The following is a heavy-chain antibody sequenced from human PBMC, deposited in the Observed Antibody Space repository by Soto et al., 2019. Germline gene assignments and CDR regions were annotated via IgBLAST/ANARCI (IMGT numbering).Heavy chain of an antibody. V-gene: IGHV3-23*01. J-gene: IGHJ4*02. CDR1: GFTFRNFA. D-gene: IGHD3-3*01. CDR3: AKGGTFFGPDY. Sequence: PGGSLRLSSTASGFTFRNFARRWVRQAPGKGLEWVSAISGGGGTTYSADSVTGRFTISRDNSKNTVYLQMNSLRVEDTAGYYWAKGGTFFGPDYWGQGTLVTVSS. CDR2: ISGGGGTT.